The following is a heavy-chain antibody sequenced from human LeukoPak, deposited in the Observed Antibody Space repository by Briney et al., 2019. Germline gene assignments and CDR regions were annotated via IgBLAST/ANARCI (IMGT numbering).Heavy chain of an antibody. CDR3: IPGLQDFDY. D-gene: IGHD4-11*01. J-gene: IGHJ4*02. CDR2: IWYDGSNK. CDR1: GFTFSSYG. Sequence: GGSLRLSCAASGFTFSSYGMHWVRQAPGKGLEWVAVIWYDGSNKYYADSVKGRFTISRDNSKNTLYLRMNSLRAEDTAVYHCIPGLQDFDYWGQGTLVTVSS. V-gene: IGHV3-33*01.